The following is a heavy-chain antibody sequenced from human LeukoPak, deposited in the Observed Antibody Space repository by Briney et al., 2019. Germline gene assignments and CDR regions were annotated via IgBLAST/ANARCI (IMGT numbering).Heavy chain of an antibody. Sequence: GGSLRLSCAASGFSISNYTMSWVRQAPGKGLEWVSFISRSSSYIYCADSVKGRFTISRDNDKNSLYLQMNSLRAEDTAVYYCARSARDSEYTNMDYWGQGTLVTVSS. CDR2: ISRSSSYI. CDR1: GFSISNYT. D-gene: IGHD5-18*01. J-gene: IGHJ4*02. V-gene: IGHV3-21*01. CDR3: ARSARDSEYTNMDY.